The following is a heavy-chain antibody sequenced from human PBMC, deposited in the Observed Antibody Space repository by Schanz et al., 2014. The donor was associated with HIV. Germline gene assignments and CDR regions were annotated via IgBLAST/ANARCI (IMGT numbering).Heavy chain of an antibody. D-gene: IGHD3-3*01. CDR2: ISWNSGNI. CDR1: GFKFDDYG. CDR3: ARDWRPNYDFWSGSIGVIGMDV. Sequence: ELQLVESGGGLVQPGKSLRLSCAAAGFKFDDYGMHWVRQAPGKGLEWVAGISWNSGNIGYGDSVKGRFTISRDNSKNTLYLQMNSLRAEDTAVYYCARDWRPNYDFWSGSIGVIGMDVWGQGTTVTVSS. J-gene: IGHJ6*02. V-gene: IGHV3-9*01.